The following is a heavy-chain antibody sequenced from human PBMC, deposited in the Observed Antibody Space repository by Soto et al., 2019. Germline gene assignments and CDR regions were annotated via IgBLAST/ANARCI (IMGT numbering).Heavy chain of an antibody. V-gene: IGHV4-31*03. D-gene: IGHD5-12*01. J-gene: IGHJ3*02. CDR1: GGSISSGAYY. CDR2: IYYSGST. Sequence: QVQLQESGPGLVKPSQTLSRTCTVSGGSISSGAYYWSWIRQHPGKGLEWIGYIYYSGSTYYNPSLRSRVTISVDTSKNQYSLKLSSVTAADTAVYYCARTDYRAVLSAFSIWGQGTMVTVSS. CDR3: ARTDYRAVLSAFSI.